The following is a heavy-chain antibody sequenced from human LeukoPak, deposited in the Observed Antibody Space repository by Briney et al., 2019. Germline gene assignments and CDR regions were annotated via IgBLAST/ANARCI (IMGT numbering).Heavy chain of an antibody. CDR3: ARGNPGDFDY. CDR1: GFTFSSYW. J-gene: IGHJ4*02. Sequence: GGSLRLSCAASGFTFSSYWSHWVRQTPGKGLLWVSRINSDGSSTSYADSVKGRFTISRDNAKNTLYLQMNSLRAEDTAVYYCARGNPGDFDYWGQGTLVTVPS. D-gene: IGHD1-14*01. V-gene: IGHV3-74*01. CDR2: INSDGSST.